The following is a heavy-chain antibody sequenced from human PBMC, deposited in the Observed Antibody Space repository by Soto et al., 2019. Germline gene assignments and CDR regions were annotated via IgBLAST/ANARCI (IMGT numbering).Heavy chain of an antibody. CDR2: IKSKTDGGTT. J-gene: IGHJ4*02. Sequence: EVQLVESGGGLVKPGGSLRLSCAASGFTFSNAWMSWVRQAPGKGLEWVGRIKSKTDGGTTDYAAPVKGRFTISRDDSKNTLYLQMNSLKTADTAVYYCTTLHGSGGYYITPDYWGQGTLVTVAS. CDR3: TTLHGSGGYYITPDY. CDR1: GFTFSNAW. V-gene: IGHV3-15*01. D-gene: IGHD3-10*01.